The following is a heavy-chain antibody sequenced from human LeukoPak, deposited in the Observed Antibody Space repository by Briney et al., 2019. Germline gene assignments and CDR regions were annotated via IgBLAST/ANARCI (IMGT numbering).Heavy chain of an antibody. CDR3: ARDICRYGGNSGDY. CDR2: IYSGGST. J-gene: IGHJ4*02. D-gene: IGHD4-23*01. V-gene: IGHV3-66*01. CDR1: GFTVSSNY. Sequence: PGGSLRLSCAASGFTVSSNYMSWVRQAPGRGLEWGSVIYSGGSTYYADSVKGRFTISRDNSKNTLYLQMNSLRAEDTAVYYCARDICRYGGNSGDYWGQGTLVTVSS.